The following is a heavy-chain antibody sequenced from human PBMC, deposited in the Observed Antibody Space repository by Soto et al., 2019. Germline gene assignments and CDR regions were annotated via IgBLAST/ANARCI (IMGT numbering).Heavy chain of an antibody. D-gene: IGHD4-17*01. CDR2: IYPDDSDS. V-gene: IGHV5-51*01. CDR1: GYKFTTYW. Sequence: GESLNISCKGSGYKFTTYWIGWVRQVPGKGLEWMAIIYPDDSDSRYSPSFQGQVTISADKSISTAYLQWSSLTASDTAIYYCVATYGDYLDYWGQGTLVTVSS. CDR3: VATYGDYLDY. J-gene: IGHJ4*02.